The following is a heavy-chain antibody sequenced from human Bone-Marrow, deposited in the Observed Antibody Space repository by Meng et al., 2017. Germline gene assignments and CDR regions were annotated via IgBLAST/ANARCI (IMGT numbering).Heavy chain of an antibody. Sequence: GGSLRLSCAASGFTVSSNYMSWVRQAPGKGLEWVSVLFSDGTTYYAESVKGRFTISRHNSENTLYLQMNSLRIDDTAIYYCATATYSNGWTAERDYWGQGTLVTV. J-gene: IGHJ4*02. V-gene: IGHV3-53*04. D-gene: IGHD6-19*01. CDR1: GFTVSSNY. CDR3: ATATYSNGWTAERDY. CDR2: LFSDGTT.